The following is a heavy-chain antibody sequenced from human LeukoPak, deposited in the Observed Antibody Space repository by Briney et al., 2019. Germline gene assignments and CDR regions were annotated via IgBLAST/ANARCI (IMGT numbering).Heavy chain of an antibody. CDR2: IYYSGST. V-gene: IGHV4-39*07. CDR1: GGSISSSSYY. CDR3: ARGGYSSGWYDYYYYMDV. Sequence: SETLSLTCTVSGGSISSSSYYWGWIRQPPGKGLEWIGSIYYSGSTYYNPSLKSRVTISVDTSKNQFSLKLSSVTAADTAVYYCARGGYSSGWYDYYYYMDVWGKGTTVTISS. D-gene: IGHD6-19*01. J-gene: IGHJ6*03.